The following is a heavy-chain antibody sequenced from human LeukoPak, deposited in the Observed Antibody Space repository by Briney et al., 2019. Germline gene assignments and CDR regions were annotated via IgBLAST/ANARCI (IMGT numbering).Heavy chain of an antibody. V-gene: IGHV3-30*18. J-gene: IGHJ4*02. Sequence: GGSLRLSCAASGFIFSTYGMHWVRQAPGKGLEGVAVISYDGRKKYYADSVKGRFTISRDNSKNTLDLQMNSLRAEDTAVYYCSKATPPRDGSNPDYWGQGTLATVSS. CDR2: ISYDGRKK. CDR3: SKATPPRDGSNPDY. CDR1: GFIFSTYG. D-gene: IGHD5-24*01.